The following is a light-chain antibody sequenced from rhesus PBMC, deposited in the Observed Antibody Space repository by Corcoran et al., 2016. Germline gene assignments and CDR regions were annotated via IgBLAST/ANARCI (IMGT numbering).Light chain of an antibody. V-gene: IGKV3-24*03. J-gene: IGKJ2*01. CDR2: GAS. CDR3: LQSSNWPS. Sequence: EIVMTQSPATLPLSPGERATLSCRASQTIRPYVAWYQQRPGQAPRLLIYGASSRAIGLPDRFSGSGSGTEFTLTISSLEPEDVEVYFCLQSSNWPSFGQGTKVEIK. CDR1: QTIRPY.